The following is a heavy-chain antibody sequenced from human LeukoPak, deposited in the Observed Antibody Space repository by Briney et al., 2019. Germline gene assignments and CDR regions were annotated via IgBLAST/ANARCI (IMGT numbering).Heavy chain of an antibody. D-gene: IGHD3-9*01. CDR3: AKLSHFDILTGPKEYYMDV. CDR1: GFTFSSYA. Sequence: GSLRLSCAASGFTFSSYAMTWVRQAPGKGLKWVSAVSGSGGRTYYADSVKGRFTISRDNSKNTLYLQMNSLSADDTAVYYCAKLSHFDILTGPKEYYMDVWGKGTTVTVSS. CDR2: VSGSGGRT. J-gene: IGHJ6*03. V-gene: IGHV3-23*01.